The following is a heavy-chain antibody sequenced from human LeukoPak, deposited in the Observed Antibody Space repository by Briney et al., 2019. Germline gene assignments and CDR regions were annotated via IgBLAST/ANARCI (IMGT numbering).Heavy chain of an antibody. Sequence: SETLSLTCAVYGGSFSGYYWSWIRQPPGKGLEWIGEINHSGSTNYNPSLKSRVTISVDTSKNQFSLKLSSVTAADTAVYYCARYPPRQQLVRGFDYWGQGTLVTVSS. J-gene: IGHJ4*02. CDR1: GGSFSGYY. D-gene: IGHD6-13*01. CDR3: ARYPPRQQLVRGFDY. V-gene: IGHV4-34*01. CDR2: INHSGST.